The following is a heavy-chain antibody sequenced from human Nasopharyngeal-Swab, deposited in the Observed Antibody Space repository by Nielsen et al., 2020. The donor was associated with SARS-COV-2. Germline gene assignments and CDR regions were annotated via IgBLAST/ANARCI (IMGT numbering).Heavy chain of an antibody. CDR3: ARDCYGFITTCNLLDY. D-gene: IGHD2/OR15-2a*01. CDR2: IKQDGSEK. J-gene: IGHJ4*02. Sequence: VRQAPGKGLEWVANIKQDGSEKYYVDSVKGRFTISRDDAKNSLYLQMNSLRAEDTSVYYCARDCYGFITTCNLLDYWGQGTLVTVSS. V-gene: IGHV3-7*01.